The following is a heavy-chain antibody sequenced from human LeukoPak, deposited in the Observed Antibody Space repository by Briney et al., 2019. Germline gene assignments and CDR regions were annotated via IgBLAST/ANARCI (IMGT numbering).Heavy chain of an antibody. CDR1: GFTFTSSA. D-gene: IGHD3-3*01. CDR3: AAAYYDFDPYYYYYGMDV. Sequence: WASVKASCKASGFTFTSSAVQWVRQAREQRLEWIGWIVVGSGNTNYAQKFQERVTITRDMSTSTAYMELSSLRSEDTAVYYCAAAYYDFDPYYYYYGMDVWGQGTTVTVSS. CDR2: IVVGSGNT. V-gene: IGHV1-58*01. J-gene: IGHJ6*02.